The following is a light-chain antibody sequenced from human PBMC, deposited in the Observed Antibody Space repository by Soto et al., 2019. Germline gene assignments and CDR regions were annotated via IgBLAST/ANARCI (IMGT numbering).Light chain of an antibody. CDR3: QHYRSSPWMYT. V-gene: IGKV3-20*01. CDR2: GAS. J-gene: IGKJ2*01. Sequence: EIVLTQSPGTLSLSPGERATLSCRASQSVDSRYLAWFQQKPGQAPRLLIYGASSRATDIPDRFSGSGSGTDLALTISRREPEDFAVYYCQHYRSSPWMYTFGQGTKLEIK. CDR1: QSVDSRY.